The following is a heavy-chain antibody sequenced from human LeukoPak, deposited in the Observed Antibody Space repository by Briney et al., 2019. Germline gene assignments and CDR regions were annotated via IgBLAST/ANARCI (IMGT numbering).Heavy chain of an antibody. CDR1: GGSISSHY. J-gene: IGHJ5*02. CDR3: ARMRDWFDP. CDR2: IYYSGST. Sequence: SETLSLTCTVSGGSISSHYWSWIRQPPGKGLEWIGYIYYSGSTNYNPSLKGRVTMSVDTSKNHFSLKVSSVTAAGTAVYYCARMRDWFDPWGQGTLVTVSS. V-gene: IGHV4-59*11.